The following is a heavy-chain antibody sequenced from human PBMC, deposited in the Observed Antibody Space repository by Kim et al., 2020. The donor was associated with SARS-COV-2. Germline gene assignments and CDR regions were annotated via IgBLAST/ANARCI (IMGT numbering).Heavy chain of an antibody. Sequence: GSTYYNPSLKGRVTIAVDTSKNQFSLKLSSVTAADTAVYYCARESLGFDYWGQGTLVTVSS. CDR3: ARESLGFDY. J-gene: IGHJ4*02. CDR2: GST. V-gene: IGHV4-31*02.